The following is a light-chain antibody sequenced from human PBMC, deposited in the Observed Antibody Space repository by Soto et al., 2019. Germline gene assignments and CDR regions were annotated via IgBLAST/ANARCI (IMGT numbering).Light chain of an antibody. CDR3: QQYNNWPPPT. CDR2: GAS. CDR1: QSLTSSY. J-gene: IGKJ5*01. V-gene: IGKV3-15*01. Sequence: EIVLTQSPGTLSLSPGETATLSCRASQSLTSSYLAWYQQRPGQAPSLLIYGASTRATGIPARFSGSGSGTEFTLTISSLQSEDFAVYYCQQYNNWPPPTFGQGTRLEIK.